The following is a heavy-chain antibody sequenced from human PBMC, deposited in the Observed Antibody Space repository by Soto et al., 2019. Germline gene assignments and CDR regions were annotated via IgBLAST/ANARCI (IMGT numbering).Heavy chain of an antibody. J-gene: IGHJ6*02. CDR3: ARHEQFYYYYYGMDV. CDR2: IYPGNSNT. V-gene: IGHV5-51*01. Sequence: PGESLKISCKGSGYGFSIHWVAWLRQMPGKGLEWVGIIYPGNSNTMYSPSFQGQVTISADTALSTTYLQWSSLKASDTAMYYCARHEQFYYYYYGMDVWGQGTAVTVSS. CDR1: GYGFSIHW. D-gene: IGHD4-4*01.